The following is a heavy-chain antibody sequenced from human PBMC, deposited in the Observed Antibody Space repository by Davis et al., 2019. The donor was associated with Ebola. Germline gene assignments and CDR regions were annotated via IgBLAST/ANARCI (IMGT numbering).Heavy chain of an antibody. Sequence: SETLSLTCTVSGGSISSYYWSWIRQPPGKGLEWIGYIYYSGSTNYNPPLKSRFTISVDTSKNQFSLKLSSVTAADTAVYYCERHLMAVAGNDCWGQGTLVTVSS. J-gene: IGHJ4*02. CDR1: GGSISSYY. V-gene: IGHV4-59*08. D-gene: IGHD6-19*01. CDR3: ERHLMAVAGNDC. CDR2: IYYSGST.